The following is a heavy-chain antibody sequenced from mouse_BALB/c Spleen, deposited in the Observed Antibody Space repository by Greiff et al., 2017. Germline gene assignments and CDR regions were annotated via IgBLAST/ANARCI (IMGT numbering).Heavy chain of an antibody. D-gene: IGHD2-3*01. Sequence: VQLKESGPELVKPGASVKISCKASGYSFTGYYMHWVKQSHVKSLEWIGRINPYNGATSYNQNFKDKASLTVDKSSSTAYMELHSLTSEDSAVYYCARSGDGSFAYWGQGTLVTVSA. CDR3: ARSGDGSFAY. J-gene: IGHJ3*01. CDR2: INPYNGAT. V-gene: IGHV1-31*01. CDR1: GYSFTGYY.